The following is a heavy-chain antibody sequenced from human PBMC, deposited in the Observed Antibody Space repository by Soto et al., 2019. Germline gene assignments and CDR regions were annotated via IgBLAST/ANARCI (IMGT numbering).Heavy chain of an antibody. CDR2: SYYSGTT. Sequence: QVQLQASGPGLVEPSDTLSLTCTVSGGSINNYYWSWIRQSPGRGLEWIGCSYYSGTTNYNPSLSRRVTISIGASKTQFSLRLRSVTAADTAVYYCARRQDWNYLFDNWGPGILVTVSS. D-gene: IGHD1-7*01. CDR3: ARRQDWNYLFDN. CDR1: GGSINNYY. J-gene: IGHJ4*02. V-gene: IGHV4-59*07.